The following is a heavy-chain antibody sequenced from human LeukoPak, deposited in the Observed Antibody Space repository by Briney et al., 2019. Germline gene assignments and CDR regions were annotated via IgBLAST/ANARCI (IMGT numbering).Heavy chain of an antibody. D-gene: IGHD1-26*01. CDR2: LYIGGNT. Sequence: PGGSLRLSCVASGFSVSSNYMAWVRQAPGKGLEWVSVLYIGGNTYYGDFVKGRFTISRDNSRNTLYLQMNSLRVDDTAVYYCARELAVGAITEYFQDRGQGTLVTVSS. J-gene: IGHJ1*01. CDR1: GFSVSSNY. V-gene: IGHV3-53*01. CDR3: ARELAVGAITEYFQD.